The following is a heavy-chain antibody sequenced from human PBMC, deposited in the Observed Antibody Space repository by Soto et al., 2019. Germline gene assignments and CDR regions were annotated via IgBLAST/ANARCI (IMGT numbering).Heavy chain of an antibody. J-gene: IGHJ6*02. CDR3: AREGCSSTSCYPPYYYYGMDV. CDR2: IYYSGST. V-gene: IGHV4-28*03. Sequence: SETLSLTCAVSGYSISRSNWLGWIRQPPGKGLEWIGYIYYSGSTNYNPSLKSRVTISVDTSKNQFSLKLSSVTAADTAVYYCAREGCSSTSCYPPYYYYGMDVWGQGTTVTVSS. D-gene: IGHD2-2*01. CDR1: GYSISRSNW.